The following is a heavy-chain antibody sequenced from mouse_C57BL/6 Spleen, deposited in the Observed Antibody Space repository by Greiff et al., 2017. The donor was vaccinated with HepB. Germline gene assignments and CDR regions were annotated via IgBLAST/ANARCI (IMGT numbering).Heavy chain of an antibody. D-gene: IGHD1-1*01. V-gene: IGHV2-4*01. J-gene: IGHJ4*01. CDR2: IWSGGST. CDR1: GFSLTSYG. CDR3: AKNGIYYYGSNYAMDY. Sequence: VQLQESGPGLVQPSQSLSITCTVSGFSLTSYGVHWVRQPPGKGLEWLGVIWSGGSTDYNAAFISRLSISKDNSKSQVFFKMNSLQADDTAIYYCAKNGIYYYGSNYAMDYWGQGTSVTVSS.